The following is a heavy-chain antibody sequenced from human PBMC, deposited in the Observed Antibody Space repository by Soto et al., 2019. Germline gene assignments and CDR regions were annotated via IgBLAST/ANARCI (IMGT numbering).Heavy chain of an antibody. CDR3: ARGSASKSGHLWYFDL. J-gene: IGHJ2*01. V-gene: IGHV3-21*01. D-gene: IGHD2-8*02. CDR1: GFTFDTYT. Sequence: GGSLRLSCTASGFTFDTYTMNWLRQAPGRGLEWVSSISATTTYKYYAASVEGRFTISRDNAKNSLYLQTNGLGAEDTAVNYCARGSASKSGHLWYFDLWGRGTLVTSPQ. CDR2: ISATTTYK.